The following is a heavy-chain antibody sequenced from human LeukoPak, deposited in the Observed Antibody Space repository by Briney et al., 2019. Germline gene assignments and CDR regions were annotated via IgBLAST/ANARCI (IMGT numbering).Heavy chain of an antibody. CDR2: IYYSGST. CDR3: ARDDTDSPLHY. D-gene: IGHD2-15*01. Sequence: SETLSLTCTVSGGSISSYYWSWIRQPPGKGLEWIGYIYYSGSTNYNPSLKSRVTISVDTSKNQFSLKLSSVTAADTAVYYCARDDTDSPLHYWGQGTLVTVSS. J-gene: IGHJ4*02. CDR1: GGSISSYY. V-gene: IGHV4-59*01.